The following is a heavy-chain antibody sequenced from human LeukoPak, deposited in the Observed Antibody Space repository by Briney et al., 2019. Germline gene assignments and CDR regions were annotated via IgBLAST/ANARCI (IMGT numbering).Heavy chain of an antibody. CDR3: VRGRAWFDP. Sequence: SQTLSLTCTVSGGSISSGDFYWSWIRQHPGKGLEWIGYIYYCGTTYYSPSLKSRVTISLDTTKNQFSLKLSSVTAADTAVYYCVRGRAWFDPWGQGTLVTVSS. D-gene: IGHD3-10*01. CDR2: IYYCGTT. V-gene: IGHV4-31*03. CDR1: GGSISSGDFY. J-gene: IGHJ5*02.